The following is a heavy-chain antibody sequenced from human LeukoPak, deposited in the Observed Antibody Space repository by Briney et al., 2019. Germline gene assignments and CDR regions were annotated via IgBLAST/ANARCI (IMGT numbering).Heavy chain of an antibody. V-gene: IGHV3-53*01. CDR3: ARSPLGLYDYYFDY. CDR1: GFTFSRYS. CDR2: IYSGGST. Sequence: LPGGSLRLSCAASGFTFSRYSMNWVRQAPGKGLEWVSVIYSGGSTYYADSVKGRFTISRDNSKNTLYLQMNSLRAEDTAVYYCARSPLGLYDYYFDYWGQGTLDTVSS. D-gene: IGHD3-3*01. J-gene: IGHJ4*02.